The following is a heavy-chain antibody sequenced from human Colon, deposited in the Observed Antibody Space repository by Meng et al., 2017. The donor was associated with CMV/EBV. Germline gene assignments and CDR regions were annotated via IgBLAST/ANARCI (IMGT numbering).Heavy chain of an antibody. Sequence: VKVSCKASGGTFNNHTITWVRQAPGQGLECMGRFIPILGRANYAQKFQGRLTITADKSTNTAYMQLTSLRSEDTAMYYCVSFVVVPAAMPSSAFDMWGQGTMVTVSS. CDR1: GGTFNNHT. D-gene: IGHD2-2*01. CDR2: FIPILGRA. J-gene: IGHJ3*02. CDR3: VSFVVVPAAMPSSAFDM. V-gene: IGHV1-69*02.